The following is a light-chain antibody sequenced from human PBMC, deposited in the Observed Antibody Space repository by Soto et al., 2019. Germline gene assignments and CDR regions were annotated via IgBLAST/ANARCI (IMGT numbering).Light chain of an antibody. Sequence: EIVLTQSPGTLSLSPGERATLSCRASQSISSSYLAWYQQKPGQAPRLLIYGASTRATGIPDRYSGSGSGTDFTLTISRLESEDSAVYYCQQYGSSPRTFGQGTNVYIK. J-gene: IGKJ1*01. CDR1: QSISSSY. CDR2: GAS. CDR3: QQYGSSPRT. V-gene: IGKV3-20*01.